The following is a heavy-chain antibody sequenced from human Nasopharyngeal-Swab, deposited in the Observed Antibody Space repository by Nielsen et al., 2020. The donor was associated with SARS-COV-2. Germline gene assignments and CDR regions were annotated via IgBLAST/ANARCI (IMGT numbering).Heavy chain of an antibody. V-gene: IGHV3-13*01. CDR2: IGTAGDT. J-gene: IGHJ2*01. Sequence: LSLTCAASGFTFSSYDMHWVRQATGKGLEWVSAIGTAGDTYYPGSVKGRFTISRESAKNSLYLQMNSLRAGDTAVYYCAREGELGGSWYFDLWGRGTLVTVSS. D-gene: IGHD1-26*01. CDR1: GFTFSSYD. CDR3: AREGELGGSWYFDL.